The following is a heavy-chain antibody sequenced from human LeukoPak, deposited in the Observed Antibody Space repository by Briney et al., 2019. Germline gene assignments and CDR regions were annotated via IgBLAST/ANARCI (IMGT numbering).Heavy chain of an antibody. V-gene: IGHV1-69*05. D-gene: IGHD3-10*01. J-gene: IGHJ5*02. CDR3: ARDLKTGITMVRGVIIAH. CDR1: GGTFSSYA. Sequence: SVKVSCKASGGTFSSYAISWVRQAPGQGLEWMGRIIPIFGTANYAQKFQGRVTITTDESTSTAYMELSSLRSEDTAVYYCARDLKTGITMVRGVIIAHWGQGTLVTVSS. CDR2: IIPIFGTA.